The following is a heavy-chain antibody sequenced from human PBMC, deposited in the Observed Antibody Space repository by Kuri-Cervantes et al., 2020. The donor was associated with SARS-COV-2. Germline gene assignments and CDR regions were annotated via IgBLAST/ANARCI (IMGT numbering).Heavy chain of an antibody. Sequence: GESLKISCTASGFTFGDYAMSWVRQAPGKGLEWVGFIRSKAYGGTTEYAASVKGRFTISGDDSKSIAYLQMNSLKTEDTAVYYCTRDDFWSGYYVYWGQGTLVTVSS. V-gene: IGHV3-49*04. CDR2: IRSKAYGGTT. CDR3: TRDDFWSGYYVY. CDR1: GFTFGDYA. D-gene: IGHD3-3*01. J-gene: IGHJ4*02.